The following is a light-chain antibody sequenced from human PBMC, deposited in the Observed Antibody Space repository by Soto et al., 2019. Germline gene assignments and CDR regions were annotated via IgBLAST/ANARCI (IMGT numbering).Light chain of an antibody. CDR1: QSISSW. J-gene: IGKJ1*01. V-gene: IGKV1-5*01. CDR2: DAS. CDR3: QQYNSYSQT. Sequence: EIQMTQTPSTLSASVGDRVTITCRASQSISSWLAWYQQKPGKAPKLLIYDASSLESGVPSRFSGSGSGTEFTLTISSLQPDDFATYYCQQYNSYSQTFGQGTKA.